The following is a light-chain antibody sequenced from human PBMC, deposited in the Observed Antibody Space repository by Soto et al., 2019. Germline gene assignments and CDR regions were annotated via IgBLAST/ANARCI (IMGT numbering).Light chain of an antibody. CDR3: QQYYSSLT. J-gene: IGKJ4*01. CDR1: QSALYSSSNKNY. Sequence: IVMTQSPDSLAVSLGERATINCKSSQSALYSSSNKNYLAWYQQKPGQPPKLLIYWASTRESGVPDRFSGSGSGTDFTLTISRLQAEDVAFYYCQQYYSSLTFGGGTKVEIK. V-gene: IGKV4-1*01. CDR2: WAS.